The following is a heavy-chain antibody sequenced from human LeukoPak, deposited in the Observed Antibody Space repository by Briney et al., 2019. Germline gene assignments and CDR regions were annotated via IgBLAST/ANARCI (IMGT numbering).Heavy chain of an antibody. CDR1: GGSFSGYY. V-gene: IGHV4-34*01. CDR3: ARGRLECSGGSCYYPYFNY. J-gene: IGHJ4*02. D-gene: IGHD2-15*01. Sequence: PSETLSLTCAVYGGSFSGYYWSWIRQPPGKGLGWIGEINHSGSTNYNPSLKSRVTISVDTSKNQFSLKLSSVTAADTAVYYCARGRLECSGGSCYYPYFNYWGQGTLVTVSS. CDR2: INHSGST.